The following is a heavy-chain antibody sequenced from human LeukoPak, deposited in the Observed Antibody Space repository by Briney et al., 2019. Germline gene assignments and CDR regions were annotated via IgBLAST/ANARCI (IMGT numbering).Heavy chain of an antibody. CDR1: GYTFTSYY. CDR2: INPSGGST. V-gene: IGHV1-46*01. J-gene: IGHJ4*02. CDR3: ARGRGDSSGYYSNFDY. Sequence: ASVKVSCKASGYTFTSYYMHWVRQAPGQGLEWMGIINPSGGSTSYAQKFQGRVTMTRDTSTSTVYMELSSLRSEDTAVYYCARGRGDSSGYYSNFDYWGQGTLVTVSS. D-gene: IGHD3-22*01.